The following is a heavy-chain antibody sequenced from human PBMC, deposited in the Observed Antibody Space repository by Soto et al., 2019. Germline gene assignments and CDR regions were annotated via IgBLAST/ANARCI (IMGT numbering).Heavy chain of an antibody. V-gene: IGHV3-15*01. CDR2: IKSKSGGGTT. CDR3: TTDLWRIAVVVGSTAYFST. D-gene: IGHD2-21*01. J-gene: IGHJ5*02. Sequence: PCWSIRLSCASCGYSVSNSWVTWVLQAPGEGLDWVGRIKSKSGGGTTEYAAPVRGRFTISRDDSKNTLYLQMNSLKTEDTAVYYCTTDLWRIAVVVGSTAYFSTWAQAPSVPVS. CDR1: GYSVSNSW.